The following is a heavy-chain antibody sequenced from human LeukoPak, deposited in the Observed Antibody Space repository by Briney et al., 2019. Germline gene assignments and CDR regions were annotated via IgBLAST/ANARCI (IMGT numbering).Heavy chain of an antibody. CDR3: ARVMTAITNWFDP. Sequence: GGSLRLSCAASGFTFSDYSMSWVRQAPGKGLERVSSISSRSTYIYYADSVKGRFTISRDNAKNSLYLQVNSLRAEDTAVYYCARVMTAITNWFDPWGQGTLVTVSS. D-gene: IGHD2-21*02. V-gene: IGHV3-21*01. J-gene: IGHJ5*02. CDR2: ISSRSTYI. CDR1: GFTFSDYS.